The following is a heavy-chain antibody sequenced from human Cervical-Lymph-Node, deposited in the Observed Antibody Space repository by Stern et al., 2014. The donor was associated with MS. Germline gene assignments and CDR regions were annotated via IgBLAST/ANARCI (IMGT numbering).Heavy chain of an antibody. CDR1: GGSISRSTYY. CDR3: ARHDGWLPHY. Sequence: QLQLQESGPGLVKPSETLSLTCSVSGGSISRSTYYWGWIRQPPGKGLEWLGSIYYSGPTYYNPPPTSRVTIDTSTNQLSLRLPSVTAADTAVYYCARHDGWLPHYWSQGTLVTVSS. D-gene: IGHD5-12*01. CDR2: IYYSGPT. J-gene: IGHJ4*02. V-gene: IGHV4-39*01.